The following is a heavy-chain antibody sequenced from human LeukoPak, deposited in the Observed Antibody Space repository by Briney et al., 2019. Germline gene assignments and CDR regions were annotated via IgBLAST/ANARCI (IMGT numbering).Heavy chain of an antibody. CDR1: GGSFSGYY. CDR2: INHSGST. V-gene: IGHV4-34*01. J-gene: IGHJ4*02. Sequence: SETLSLTCAVYGGSFSGYYWSWIRQPPGKGLEWIGEINHSGSTNYNPSLKSRVTISVDTSKNQFSLKLSSVTAADTAVYYCARGPGYCGSGSYDYWGQGTLVTVSS. CDR3: ARGPGYCGSGSYDY. D-gene: IGHD3-10*01.